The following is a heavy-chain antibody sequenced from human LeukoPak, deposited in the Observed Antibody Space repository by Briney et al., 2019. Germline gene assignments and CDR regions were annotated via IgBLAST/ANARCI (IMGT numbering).Heavy chain of an antibody. Sequence: PGGSLRLSCAASGFTLSSYNMNWVRQAPGKGLEWVSSITRRSDYMFYADSVRGRFTVSRDNAKKSLYLQMSSLRAEDTAVYYCARDLRNTTMAHDAFDIWGQGTMVTVSS. CDR3: ARDLRNTTMAHDAFDI. CDR1: GFTLSSYN. V-gene: IGHV3-21*01. D-gene: IGHD5-18*01. J-gene: IGHJ3*02. CDR2: ITRRSDYM.